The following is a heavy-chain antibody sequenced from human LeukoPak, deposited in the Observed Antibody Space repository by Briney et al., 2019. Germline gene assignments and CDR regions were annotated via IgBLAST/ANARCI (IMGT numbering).Heavy chain of an antibody. D-gene: IGHD6-13*01. J-gene: IGHJ4*02. CDR3: ARLSNTGYSSRLYYFDY. Sequence: SETLSLTCAVYGGSFSGYYWSWIRQPPGKGLEWIGEINHSGSTNYNPSLKSRVTISVDTSKNQFSLKLSSVTAADTAVYYCARLSNTGYSSRLYYFDYWGQGTLVTVSS. CDR1: GGSFSGYY. V-gene: IGHV4-34*01. CDR2: INHSGST.